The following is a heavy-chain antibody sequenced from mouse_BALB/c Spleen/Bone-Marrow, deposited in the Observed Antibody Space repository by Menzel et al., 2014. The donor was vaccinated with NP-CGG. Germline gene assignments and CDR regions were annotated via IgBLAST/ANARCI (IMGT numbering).Heavy chain of an antibody. CDR1: GDSITSGY. CDR2: ISYSGST. Sequence: EVKLVESGPSLVKPSQTLSLTCSVTGDSITSGYWNWVRKFPGNKLEYMGYISYSGSTYYNPSLKSRISITRDTSKNQYYLQMNSVTTEDTATYYCARYKGYYDHDGDYFDYWGQGTTLTVSS. V-gene: IGHV3-8*02. D-gene: IGHD2-4*01. CDR3: ARYKGYYDHDGDYFDY. J-gene: IGHJ2*01.